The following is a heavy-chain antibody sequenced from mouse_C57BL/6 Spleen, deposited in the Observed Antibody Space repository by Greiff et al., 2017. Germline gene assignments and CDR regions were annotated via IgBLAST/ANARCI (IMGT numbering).Heavy chain of an antibody. V-gene: IGHV1-66*01. CDR2: IYPGSGNT. D-gene: IGHD1-1*01. CDR3: ASGYYGSSSYFDY. CDR1: GYSFTSYY. J-gene: IGHJ2*01. Sequence: VQLQQSGPELVKPGASVKISCKASGYSFTSYYIHWVKQRPGQGLEWIGWIYPGSGNTKYNEKFKGKGTLTADTSSSTAYMQLSSLTSEDSAVYYCASGYYGSSSYFDYWGQGTTLTVSS.